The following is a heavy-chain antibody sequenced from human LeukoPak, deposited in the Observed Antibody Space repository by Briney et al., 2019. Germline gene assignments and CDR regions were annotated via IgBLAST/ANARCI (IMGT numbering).Heavy chain of an antibody. Sequence: GGSLRLSCTASGFSFSGHWMHWARQLPGKGPVLISRISPTGSTSSYADSVKGRFAVSRDNAKNPLYLQVNNLRAEDTAVYYCARGPNSNWSGLDFWGQGTLLTVSS. V-gene: IGHV3-74*01. CDR2: ISPTGSTS. D-gene: IGHD6-6*01. CDR1: GFSFSGHW. J-gene: IGHJ4*02. CDR3: ARGPNSNWSGLDF.